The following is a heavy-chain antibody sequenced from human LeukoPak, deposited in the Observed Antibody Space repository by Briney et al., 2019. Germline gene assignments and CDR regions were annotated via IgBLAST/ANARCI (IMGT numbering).Heavy chain of an antibody. J-gene: IGHJ6*02. CDR3: AREDYYYGMDV. Sequence: PGGSLRLSCAASGFTFSSYAMHWVRQAPGKGLEWVAVISYDGSNKYYADSVKGRFTISRDNSKNTLYLQMNSLRAEDTAVYYCAREDYYYGMDVWGQGTTVTVS. V-gene: IGHV3-30-3*01. CDR1: GFTFSSYA. CDR2: ISYDGSNK.